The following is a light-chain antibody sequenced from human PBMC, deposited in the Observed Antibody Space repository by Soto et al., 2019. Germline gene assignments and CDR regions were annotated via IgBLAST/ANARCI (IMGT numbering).Light chain of an antibody. V-gene: IGLV2-14*01. CDR1: SSVVGGYNY. CDR2: EVS. CDR3: SSYTSSSTPYV. J-gene: IGLJ1*01. Sequence: QSVLTQPASVSGSPGQSITISCTGTSSVVGGYNYVSWYQQHPGKAPKLMIYEVSNRPSGVSNRFSGSKSGNTASLTISGLQAEDEADYYCSSYTSSSTPYVLGTGTKVTVL.